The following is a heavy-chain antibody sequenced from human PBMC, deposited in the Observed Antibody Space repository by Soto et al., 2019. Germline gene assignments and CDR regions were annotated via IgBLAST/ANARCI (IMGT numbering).Heavy chain of an antibody. CDR2: INPSGGST. J-gene: IGHJ4*02. Sequence: ASVKVSCKASGYTFTSYYMHWVRQSPGQGLEWMGIINPSGGSTSYAQKCQGRVTMTRDTSTSTVYMELSSLRSEDTAVYYCARGGKATPDDYWGQGTLVTVSS. CDR1: GYTFTSYY. D-gene: IGHD3-16*01. CDR3: ARGGKATPDDY. V-gene: IGHV1-46*01.